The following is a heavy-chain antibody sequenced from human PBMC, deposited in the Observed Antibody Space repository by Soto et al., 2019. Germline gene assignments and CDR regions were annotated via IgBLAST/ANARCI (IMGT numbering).Heavy chain of an antibody. J-gene: IGHJ3*02. CDR2: ISGSGGGT. Sequence: EVQLLESGGGLVQPGGSLRLSCAASGFAFSNYAMTWVRQAPGKGLEWVSAISGSGGGTFYADSVKGRFTISRDNSKNTLYLQMNSLTAEDTAVYYCAKARMTTVTREAFDIRGQGTMVTVSS. V-gene: IGHV3-23*01. CDR3: AKARMTTVTREAFDI. D-gene: IGHD4-17*01. CDR1: GFAFSNYA.